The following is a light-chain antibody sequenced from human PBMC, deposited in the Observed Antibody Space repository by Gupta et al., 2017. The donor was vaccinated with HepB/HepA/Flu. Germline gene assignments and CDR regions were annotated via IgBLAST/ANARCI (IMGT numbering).Light chain of an antibody. J-gene: IGKJ1*01. CDR3: HQYGGSALT. CDR1: QTVSSTY. V-gene: IGKV3-20*01. CDR2: GAS. Sequence: EIVLTQSPGTLSLSPGERATLSCRTSQTVSSTYLSWYQQKPGQAPRLLIYGASNRATGIPDRFSGSGSGTDFTLTISRLEPEDFAVYYCHQYGGSALTFGQGTEVEIK.